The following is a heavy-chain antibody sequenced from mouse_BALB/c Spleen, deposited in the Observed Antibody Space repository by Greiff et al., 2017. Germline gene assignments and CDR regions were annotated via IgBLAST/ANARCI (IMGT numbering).Heavy chain of an antibody. CDR1: GYSITSGYY. Sequence: EVKLEESGPGLVKPSQSLSLTCSVTGYSITSGYYWNWIRQFPGNKLEWMGYISYDGSNNYNPSLKNRISITRDTSKNQFFLKLNSVTTEDTATYYCASEGYGYGGAMDYWGQGTSVTVSS. J-gene: IGHJ4*01. CDR2: ISYDGSN. V-gene: IGHV3-6*02. CDR3: ASEGYGYGGAMDY. D-gene: IGHD1-1*02.